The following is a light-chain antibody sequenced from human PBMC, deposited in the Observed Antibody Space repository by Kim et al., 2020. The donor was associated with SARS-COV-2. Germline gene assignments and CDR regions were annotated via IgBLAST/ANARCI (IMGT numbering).Light chain of an antibody. CDR3: QQFGSSPRT. J-gene: IGKJ1*01. CDR1: QSFSNSY. V-gene: IGKV3-20*01. Sequence: SPGERATLSCRASQSFSNSYLAWYQQRPGQAPRLLIYGVSSRANGIPDRFSGSGSGTDFTLTISRLEPEDFAVYYCQQFGSSPRTFGLGTKVDIK. CDR2: GVS.